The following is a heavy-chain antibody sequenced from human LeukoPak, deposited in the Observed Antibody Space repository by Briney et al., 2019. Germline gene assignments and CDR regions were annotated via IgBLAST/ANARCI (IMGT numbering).Heavy chain of an antibody. D-gene: IGHD5-24*01. CDR1: GGSFSGYY. J-gene: IGHJ4*02. CDR2: INHSETT. CDR3: ARRRWLDY. V-gene: IGHV4-34*01. Sequence: SETLSLTCAVYGGSFSGYYWSWIRQPPGKGLEWIGEINHSETTNYNPSLKSRLTISVDTSKNQFSLKLSSVTAADTAVYYCARRRWLDYWGQGTLVTVSS.